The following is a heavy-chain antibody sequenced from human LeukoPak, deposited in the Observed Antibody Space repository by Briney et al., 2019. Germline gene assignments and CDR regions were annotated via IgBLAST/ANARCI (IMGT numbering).Heavy chain of an antibody. Sequence: GGSLRLSCAASGFTFTTYSMNWVRQAPGKGLEWVSYISSSSTSISYADSVKGRFTISRDNAKNSLYLQMNSLRAEDTAVYYCARVSGSYDYWGQGTLVTVSS. V-gene: IGHV3-48*01. CDR3: ARVSGSYDY. D-gene: IGHD1-26*01. CDR2: ISSSSTSI. J-gene: IGHJ4*02. CDR1: GFTFTTYS.